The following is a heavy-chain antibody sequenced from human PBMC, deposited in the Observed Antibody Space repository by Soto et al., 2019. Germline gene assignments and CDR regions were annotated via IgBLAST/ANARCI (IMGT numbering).Heavy chain of an antibody. CDR2: IYTSGST. V-gene: IGHV4-4*07. Sequence: QVQLQESAPGLVKPSETLSLTCTVSGGSISSYYWSWIRQPAGKGLEWIGRIYTSGSTNYNPSLKSRVTMSVDTSKNQFSLKLSSVTAADTAVYYCARAPTLLVGATSDWYFDLWGRGTLVTVSS. J-gene: IGHJ2*01. CDR3: ARAPTLLVGATSDWYFDL. CDR1: GGSISSYY. D-gene: IGHD1-26*01.